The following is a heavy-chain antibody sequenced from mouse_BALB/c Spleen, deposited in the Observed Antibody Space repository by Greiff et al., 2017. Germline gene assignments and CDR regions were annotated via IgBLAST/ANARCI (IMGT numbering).Heavy chain of an antibody. CDR3: ARYDYSYAMDY. CDR1: GYTFSSYW. CDR2: ILPGSGST. J-gene: IGHJ4*01. Sequence: QVQLKQSGAELMKPGASVKISCKATGYTFSSYWIEWVKQRPGHGLEWIGEILPGSGSTNYNEKFKGKATFTADTSSNTAYMQLSSLTSEDSAVYYCARYDYSYAMDYWGQGTSVTVSS. D-gene: IGHD2-4*01. V-gene: IGHV1-9*01.